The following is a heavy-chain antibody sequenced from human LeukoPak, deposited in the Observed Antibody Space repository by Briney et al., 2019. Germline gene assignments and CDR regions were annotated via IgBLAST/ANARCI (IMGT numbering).Heavy chain of an antibody. J-gene: IGHJ4*02. CDR1: GGSLSGYI. CDR3: VRADGRDGYRGLVDY. V-gene: IGHV4-34*01. Sequence: PSETLSLTCAVYGGSLSGYIWSWIRQPPGKGVEWIGEIKHSGSTDYNPSLKSRVTMSVDTSRNQFSLKLNSVTAADAAVCYCVRADGRDGYRGLVDYWGQGTLVTVSA. CDR2: IKHSGST. D-gene: IGHD5-24*01.